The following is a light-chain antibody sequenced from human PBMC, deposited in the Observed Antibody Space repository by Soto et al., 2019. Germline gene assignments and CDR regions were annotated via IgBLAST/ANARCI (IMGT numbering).Light chain of an antibody. Sequence: DIVMTQSPDSLAVSLGERATMNCKCSRSVLYKSNNKNHLAWYQHRPGQSPRLLIYATSSRATGIPDRFTGGGAGTGFTLTISRLEPEDSAVYYCQQYGSSPTFGGGTKV. CDR3: QQYGSSPT. CDR2: ATS. J-gene: IGKJ4*01. CDR1: RSVLYKSNNKNH. V-gene: IGKV4-1*01.